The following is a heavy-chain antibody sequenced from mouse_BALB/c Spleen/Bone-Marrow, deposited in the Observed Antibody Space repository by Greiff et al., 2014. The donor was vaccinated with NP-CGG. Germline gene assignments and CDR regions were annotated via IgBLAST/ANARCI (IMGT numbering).Heavy chain of an antibody. D-gene: IGHD4-1*01. Sequence: DVKLVESGGGLVRPGGSRKLSCAASGFTFSSFGMHWVRQAPEKGLEWVAYISSGSSTIFYADTVKGRFTISRDNPKNTLFLQMTSLRSEDTAIYYCTRGGNWEDFDYWGQGTTLTVSS. CDR3: TRGGNWEDFDY. CDR1: GFTFSSFG. J-gene: IGHJ2*01. CDR2: ISSGSSTI. V-gene: IGHV5-17*02.